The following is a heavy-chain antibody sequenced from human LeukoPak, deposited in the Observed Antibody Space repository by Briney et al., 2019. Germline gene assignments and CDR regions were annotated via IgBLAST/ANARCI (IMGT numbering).Heavy chain of an antibody. D-gene: IGHD5-12*01. J-gene: IGHJ3*02. CDR2: IRFDGSNK. CDR1: GFTFSSSG. CDR3: AKSQWLVRIDAFDI. Sequence: GGSLRLSCAASGFTFSSSGMHWVRQAPGKGLEWVAFIRFDGSNKYYADSVKGRFTISRDNSKNTLYLQMNSLRAEDTAIYYCAKSQWLVRIDAFDIWGQGTMVTVSS. V-gene: IGHV3-30*02.